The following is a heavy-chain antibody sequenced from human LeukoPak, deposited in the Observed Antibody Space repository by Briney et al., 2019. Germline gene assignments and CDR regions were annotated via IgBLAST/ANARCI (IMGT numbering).Heavy chain of an antibody. CDR1: GDSVSSNSVT. CDR2: TYYRSTWYN. J-gene: IGHJ5*02. V-gene: IGHV6-1*01. CDR3: SRRLTQYDCFDP. Sequence: SQTLSLTCAISGDSVSSNSVTWHWIRQSPSRGLEWLGRTYYRSTWYNDYAVSVRGRITVNPDTSKNQFSLHLNSVTPEDTAVYYCSRRLTQYDCFDPWGQGILVTVSS. D-gene: IGHD2-2*01.